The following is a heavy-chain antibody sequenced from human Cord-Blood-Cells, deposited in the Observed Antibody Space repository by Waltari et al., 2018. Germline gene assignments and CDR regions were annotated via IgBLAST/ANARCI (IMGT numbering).Heavy chain of an antibody. D-gene: IGHD3-3*01. Sequence: QVQLQQWGAGLLKPSATLSLTCAVYGGSFSGYYWSWIRQRPGKGLEWIGEINHSGSTNYNPSLKSRVTISVDTSKNQFSLKLSSVTAADTAVYYCARGPRITIFGVVTPRGFDYWGQGTLVTVSS. CDR1: GGSFSGYY. V-gene: IGHV4-34*01. CDR3: ARGPRITIFGVVTPRGFDY. J-gene: IGHJ4*02. CDR2: INHSGST.